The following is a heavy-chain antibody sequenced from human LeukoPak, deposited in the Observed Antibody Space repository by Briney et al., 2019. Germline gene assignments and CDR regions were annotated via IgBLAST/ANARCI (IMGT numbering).Heavy chain of an antibody. D-gene: IGHD2-2*01. J-gene: IGHJ3*02. Sequence: SETLSLTCTVSGGSISSYYWSWIRQPPGKGLEWIGYIYYSGSTNYNPSLKSRVTISVDTSKNQFSLKLSSVTAADTAVYYCARHSVPVPHLFSDIVVVPAAGGHAFDIWGQGTMVTVSS. V-gene: IGHV4-59*08. CDR3: ARHSVPVPHLFSDIVVVPAAGGHAFDI. CDR1: GGSISSYY. CDR2: IYYSGST.